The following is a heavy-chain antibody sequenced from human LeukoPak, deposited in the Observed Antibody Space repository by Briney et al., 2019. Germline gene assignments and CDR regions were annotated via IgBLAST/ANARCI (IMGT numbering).Heavy chain of an antibody. V-gene: IGHV4-34*01. CDR2: INHSGST. CDR1: GGSFSGYY. J-gene: IGHJ4*02. D-gene: IGHD6-13*01. CDR3: ARAWPIAAAGEFDY. Sequence: SETLSLTCAVYGGSFSGYYWSWIRQPPGKGLEWIGEINHSGSTNYNPSLKSRVTISVDTSKNQFSLKLSSVTAADTAVYYCARAWPIAAAGEFDYWGQGTLVTVSS.